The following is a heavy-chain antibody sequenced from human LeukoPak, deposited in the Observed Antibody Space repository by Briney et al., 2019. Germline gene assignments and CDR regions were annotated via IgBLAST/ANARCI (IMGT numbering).Heavy chain of an antibody. CDR2: IYYSGST. CDR1: GGSISSSSYY. V-gene: IGHV4-39*01. J-gene: IGHJ4*02. Sequence: SETQSLTCTVSGGSISSSSYYWGWIRQPPGKGLEWIGSIYYSGSTYYNPSLKSRVTISVDTSKNQFSLKLSSVTAADTAVYYCARQVPYYYDSSGYPDYWGQGTLVTVSS. D-gene: IGHD3-22*01. CDR3: ARQVPYYYDSSGYPDY.